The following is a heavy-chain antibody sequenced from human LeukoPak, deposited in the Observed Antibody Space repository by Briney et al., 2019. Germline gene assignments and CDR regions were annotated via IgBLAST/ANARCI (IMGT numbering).Heavy chain of an antibody. J-gene: IGHJ5*02. CDR3: AKDSSGWYGNNWFDP. D-gene: IGHD6-19*01. CDR1: GFTFSSYA. CDR2: ISGSGDIT. Sequence: SGGSLRLSCAASGFTFSSYAMSWVRQAPGKGLEWVSAISGSGDITYYADSVKGRFTISRDNSKKTLYLQMNSLRAEDTAVYYCAKDSSGWYGNNWFDPWGQGTLVTVSS. V-gene: IGHV3-23*01.